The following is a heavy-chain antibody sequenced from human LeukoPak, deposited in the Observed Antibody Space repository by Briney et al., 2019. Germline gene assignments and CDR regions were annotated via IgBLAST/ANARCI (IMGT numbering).Heavy chain of an antibody. D-gene: IGHD3-16*01. CDR2: ISAYNGNT. CDR1: GYTFTSYG. V-gene: IGHV1-18*01. J-gene: IGHJ4*02. Sequence: GASVKVSCKASGYTFTSYGISWVRQAPGQGLEWMGWISAYNGNTNYAQKLQGRVTMTTDTSTNTAYMELRSLRSDDTTVYYCARESFNYGPFDYWGQGTLVTVSS. CDR3: ARESFNYGPFDY.